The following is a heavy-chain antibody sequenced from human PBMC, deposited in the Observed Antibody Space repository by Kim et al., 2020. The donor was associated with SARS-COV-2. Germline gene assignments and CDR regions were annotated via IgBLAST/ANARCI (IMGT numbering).Heavy chain of an antibody. V-gene: IGHV3-74*01. D-gene: IGHD6-19*01. J-gene: IGHJ4*02. Sequence: SSTSYADAVKGRCTISRDNAKNTLYLQMNSRGAEDTAVYYCARGGSGWYYWGQGTLVTVSS. CDR3: ARGGSGWYY. CDR2: SST.